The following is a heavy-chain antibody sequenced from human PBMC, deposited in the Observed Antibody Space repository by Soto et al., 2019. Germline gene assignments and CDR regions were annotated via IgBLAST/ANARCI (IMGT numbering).Heavy chain of an antibody. CDR3: ARVGWSSSWNTLHAFYI. V-gene: IGHV3-53*04. J-gene: IGHJ3*02. D-gene: IGHD6-13*01. CDR2: IYSGGST. Sequence: PGGSLRLSCAASGFTVSSNYMSWVRQAPGKGLEWVSVIYSGGSTYYADSVKGRFTISRHNSKNTLYLQMNSLRAEDTAVYYCARVGWSSSWNTLHAFYICTQGTFVTVSS. CDR1: GFTVSSNY.